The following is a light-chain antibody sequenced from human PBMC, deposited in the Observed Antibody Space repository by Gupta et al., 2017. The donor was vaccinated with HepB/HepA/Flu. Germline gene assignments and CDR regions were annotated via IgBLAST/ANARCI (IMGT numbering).Light chain of an antibody. CDR2: LGS. Sequence: IVQPQSPLSLHVNPGEPASISCRSSQSLLHTKGKNSLDWYLQQPGQSPELLIYLGSDRASGVPDRFSGSGSGTGVTLKISRVEAEDVGVYYYLQAIQTPRTFGPGTKVEIK. J-gene: IGKJ1*01. CDR3: LQAIQTPRT. V-gene: IGKV2-28*01. CDR1: QSLLHTKGKNS.